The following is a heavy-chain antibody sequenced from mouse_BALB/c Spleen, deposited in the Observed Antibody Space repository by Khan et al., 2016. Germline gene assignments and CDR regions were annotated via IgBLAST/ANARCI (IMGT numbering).Heavy chain of an antibody. CDR1: GYSITSDYA. CDR3: ARTGGSRGLAGYYAMDY. V-gene: IGHV3-2*02. Sequence: EVQLQESGPGLVKPSQSLSLTCTVTGYSITSDYAWNWIRQFPGNKLEWMGYISYSGSTSYNPSLKSRISIPRDTSKNQFFLQLNSVTTEDTATXYCARTGGSRGLAGYYAMDYWGQGTSVTVSS. CDR2: ISYSGST. D-gene: IGHD1-1*01. J-gene: IGHJ4*01.